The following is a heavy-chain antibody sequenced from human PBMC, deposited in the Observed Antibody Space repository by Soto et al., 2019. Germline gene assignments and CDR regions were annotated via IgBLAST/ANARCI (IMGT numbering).Heavy chain of an antibody. CDR2: FDPEDGET. D-gene: IGHD3-3*01. CDR3: ATVQPFFGVVIPHQHYYYGMDV. J-gene: IGHJ6*02. CDR1: GYTLTELS. Sequence: VASVKVSCKVSGYTLTELSMHWVRQAPGKGLEWMGGFDPEDGETIYAQKFQGRVTMTEDTSTDTAYMELSSLRSEDTAVYYCATVQPFFGVVIPHQHYYYGMDVWGQGTTVTVSS. V-gene: IGHV1-24*01.